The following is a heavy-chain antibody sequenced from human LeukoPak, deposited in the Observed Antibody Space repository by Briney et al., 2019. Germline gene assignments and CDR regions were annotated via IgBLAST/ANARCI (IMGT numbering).Heavy chain of an antibody. D-gene: IGHD3-3*01. J-gene: IGHJ4*02. Sequence: ASVKVSCKASGYTFTSYGISWVRQAPGQGLEWMGWISAYNGNTNYAQKLQGRVTMTTDTSTSTAYMELRSLRSDDTAVYYCARQKFTIFGVGTLRIFDYWGQGTLVTVSS. V-gene: IGHV1-18*01. CDR2: ISAYNGNT. CDR1: GYTFTSYG. CDR3: ARQKFTIFGVGTLRIFDY.